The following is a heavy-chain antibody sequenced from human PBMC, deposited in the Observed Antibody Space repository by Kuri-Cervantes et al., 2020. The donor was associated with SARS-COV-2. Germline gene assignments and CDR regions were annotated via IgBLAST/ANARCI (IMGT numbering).Heavy chain of an antibody. J-gene: IGHJ6*02. CDR3: AKIAGLLYGYYYGMDV. CDR1: GGSISSGGYS. V-gene: IGHV3-23*01. Sequence: ETLSLTCAVSGGSISSGGYSWSWIRQPPGKGLEWVSAISGSGGSTYYADSVKGRFTISRDNSKNTLYLQMNSLRAEDTAVYYCAKIAGLLYGYYYGMDVWGQGTTVTVSS. D-gene: IGHD3-3*01. CDR2: ISGSGGST.